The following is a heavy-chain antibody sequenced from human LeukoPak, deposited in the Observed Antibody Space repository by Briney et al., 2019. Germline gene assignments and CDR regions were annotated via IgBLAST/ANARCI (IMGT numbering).Heavy chain of an antibody. V-gene: IGHV3-23*01. J-gene: IGHJ4*02. CDR3: AKAQGYSSGNYFDY. CDR2: ISGSGGST. D-gene: IGHD6-19*01. CDR1: GFTFSSYA. Sequence: PGGSLRLSCAASGFTFSSYAMSWVRQAPGKGLEWVSAISGSGGSTYYADSVKGRFTISRGNSKNTLYLQMNSLRAEDMAVYYCAKAQGYSSGNYFDYWGQGTLVTVSS.